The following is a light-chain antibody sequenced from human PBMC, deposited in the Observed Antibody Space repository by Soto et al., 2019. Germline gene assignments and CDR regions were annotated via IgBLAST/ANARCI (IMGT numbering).Light chain of an antibody. CDR3: QQCDNTPQT. V-gene: IGKV1-39*01. J-gene: IGKJ1*01. CDR1: HSITRY. Sequence: DVQMTQSPSTLSASVGDTVTIACRASHSITRYLYWYQQRPGEAPKLLISAASKLQSGVPSRFSGRGSGRDFTLTISSLQPEDFATYFCQQCDNTPQTFGQGTKVEVK. CDR2: AAS.